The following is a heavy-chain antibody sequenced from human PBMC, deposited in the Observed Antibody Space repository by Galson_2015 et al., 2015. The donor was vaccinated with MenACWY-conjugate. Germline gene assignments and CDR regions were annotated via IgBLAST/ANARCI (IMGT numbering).Heavy chain of an antibody. CDR3: AREYCSSITCLFGY. V-gene: IGHV3-48*04. CDR2: ISSSSTTI. CDR1: GFTFSTYS. Sequence: SLRLSCAASGFTFSTYSMNWVRQAPGKGLEWVSYISSSSTTIHYADSVKGRFTISRDNAKNSLYLQMNSLRPEDTAVYYCAREYCSSITCLFGYWGQGALVTVSS. J-gene: IGHJ4*02. D-gene: IGHD2-2*01.